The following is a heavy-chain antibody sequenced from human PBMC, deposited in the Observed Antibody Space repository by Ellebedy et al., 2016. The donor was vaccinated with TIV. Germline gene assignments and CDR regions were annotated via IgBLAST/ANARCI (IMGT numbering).Heavy chain of an antibody. CDR2: IYWDDDK. J-gene: IGHJ6*02. Sequence: SGPTLVXPTQTLTLTCTFSGFSLSTSGVGVGWIRQPPGKALEWLALIYWDDDKRYSPSLKSRLTITKDTSKNQVVLTMTNMDPVDTATYYCAHSSDDSSGLWPYGMDVWGQGTTVTVSS. CDR1: GFSLSTSGVG. D-gene: IGHD6-19*01. CDR3: AHSSDDSSGLWPYGMDV. V-gene: IGHV2-5*02.